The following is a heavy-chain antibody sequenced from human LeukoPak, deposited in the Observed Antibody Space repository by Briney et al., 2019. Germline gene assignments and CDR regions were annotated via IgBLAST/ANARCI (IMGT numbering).Heavy chain of an antibody. CDR2: INTNTGNP. D-gene: IGHD2-15*01. CDR3: ARYPWYCSGGSCYDNWFDP. V-gene: IGHV7-4-1*02. CDR1: GGTFSSYA. J-gene: IGHJ5*02. Sequence: ASVNVSCTASGGTFSSYAISWVRQAPGQGLEWMGWINTNTGNPTYAQGFTGRFVFSLDTSVSTAYLQISSLKAEDTAVYYCARYPWYCSGGSCYDNWFDPWGQGTLVTVSS.